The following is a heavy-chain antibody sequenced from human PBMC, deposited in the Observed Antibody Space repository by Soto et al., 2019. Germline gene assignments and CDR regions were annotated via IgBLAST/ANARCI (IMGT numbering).Heavy chain of an antibody. J-gene: IGHJ3*02. CDR1: GFTFSSYA. CDR3: AKGLGQWLVLDAFDI. CDR2: ISGSGGST. Sequence: EVPLLESGGGLVQPGGSLRLSCAASGFTFSSYAMSWVRQAPGKGLEWVSAISGSGGSTYYADSVKGRFTISRDNSKNTLYLRMNSLRAEDTAVYYCAKGLGQWLVLDAFDIWGQGTMVTVSS. V-gene: IGHV3-23*01. D-gene: IGHD6-19*01.